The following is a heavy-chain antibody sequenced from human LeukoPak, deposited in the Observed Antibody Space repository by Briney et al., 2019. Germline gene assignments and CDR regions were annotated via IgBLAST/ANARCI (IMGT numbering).Heavy chain of an antibody. D-gene: IGHD3-22*01. Sequence: SETLSLTCTVSGGSISSGDYYWSWIRQPPGKGLEWIGYIYYSGSTYYNPSLKSRVTISVDTSKNQFSLKLSSVTAADTAVYYCARGYYYDSSGYYSFDYWGQGTLVTVSS. V-gene: IGHV4-30-4*01. CDR3: ARGYYYDSSGYYSFDY. CDR2: IYYSGST. J-gene: IGHJ4*02. CDR1: GGSISSGDYY.